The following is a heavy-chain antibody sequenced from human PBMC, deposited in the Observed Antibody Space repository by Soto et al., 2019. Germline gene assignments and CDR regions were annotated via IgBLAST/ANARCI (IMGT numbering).Heavy chain of an antibody. Sequence: ASVKVSCKVSGGAFTNYSLNWVRHAPGQGLEWLGGIIPLHNTSNYSLKLLGRGSVTADISSNTVYMHLSGLTSDDTATYYCAIWSNWNPLYYRGMDVWGQGTTVTVS. CDR3: AIWSNWNPLYYRGMDV. CDR1: GGAFTNYS. CDR2: IIPLHNTS. V-gene: IGHV1-69*08. D-gene: IGHD1-20*01. J-gene: IGHJ6*02.